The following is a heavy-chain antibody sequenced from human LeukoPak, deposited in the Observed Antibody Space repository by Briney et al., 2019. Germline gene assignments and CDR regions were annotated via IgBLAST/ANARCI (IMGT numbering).Heavy chain of an antibody. J-gene: IGHJ4*02. Sequence: PGGSLRLSCAASGFTFSSHSMNWVRQAPGKGLGWVSYISSSSSARYYADSVKGRFTISRDDARNSLYLQMNSLRAEDTAVYYCAKQLGYCSDGSCYFPYWGQGTLVTVSS. D-gene: IGHD2-15*01. V-gene: IGHV3-48*01. CDR3: AKQLGYCSDGSCYFPY. CDR1: GFTFSSHS. CDR2: ISSSSSAR.